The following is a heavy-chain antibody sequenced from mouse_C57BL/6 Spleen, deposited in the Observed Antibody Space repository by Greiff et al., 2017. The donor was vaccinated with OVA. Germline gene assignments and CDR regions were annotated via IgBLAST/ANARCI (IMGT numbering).Heavy chain of an antibody. Sequence: EVQLVESGGDLVKPGGSLKLSCAASGFTFSSYGMSWVRQTPDKRLEWVATISSGGSYTYYPDSVKGRFTISRDNAKNTLYLQMSSLKSEDTAMDYCARYYGSSYAWFAYWGQGTLVTVSA. D-gene: IGHD1-1*01. V-gene: IGHV5-6*01. CDR3: ARYYGSSYAWFAY. CDR2: ISSGGSYT. CDR1: GFTFSSYG. J-gene: IGHJ3*01.